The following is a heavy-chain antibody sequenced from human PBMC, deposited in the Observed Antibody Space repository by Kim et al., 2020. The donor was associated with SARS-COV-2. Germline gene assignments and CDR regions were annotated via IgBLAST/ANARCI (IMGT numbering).Heavy chain of an antibody. D-gene: IGHD3-3*01. CDR3: ARAPGVTIFGVVSSFDI. V-gene: IGHV4-59*01. J-gene: IGHJ3*02. CDR1: GGSISSYY. Sequence: SETRSLTCTVSGGSISSYYWSWIRQPPGKGLEWIAYIYYSGSTNYNPSLKSRVTISVDTSKNQFSLKLSSVTAADTAVYYCARAPGVTIFGVVSSFDIWGQGTMVTVSS. CDR2: IYYSGST.